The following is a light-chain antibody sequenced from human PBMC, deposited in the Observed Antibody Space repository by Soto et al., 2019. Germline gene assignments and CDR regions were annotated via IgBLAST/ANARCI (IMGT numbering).Light chain of an antibody. J-gene: IGKJ4*01. CDR2: WAS. V-gene: IGKV4-1*01. CDR3: QQYYSAPIT. CDR1: QSVLSSSNNKNY. Sequence: DIVMTQSPDSLAVSLGERATFNCKSSQSVLSSSNNKNYLAWFQHKPGQPPKQVIYWASTRESGVPDRFSGSGSGTDFTLTIGSLQAEDVAVYYCQQYYSAPITFGGGTKVEIK.